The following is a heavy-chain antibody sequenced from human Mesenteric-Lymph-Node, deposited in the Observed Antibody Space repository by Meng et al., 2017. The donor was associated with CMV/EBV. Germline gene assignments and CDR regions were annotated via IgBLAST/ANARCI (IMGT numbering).Heavy chain of an antibody. CDR1: GYTFTSYY. V-gene: IGHV1-46*01. Sequence: ASVKVSCKASGYTFTSYYMHWVRQAPGQGLEWMGIINPSGGSTSYAERFQDRVTMTRDTSISTAYMEVSSLRSDDTAVYYCARALRGVAQPPDYWGQGTLVTVSS. D-gene: IGHD3-10*01. CDR3: ARALRGVAQPPDY. J-gene: IGHJ4*02. CDR2: INPSGGST.